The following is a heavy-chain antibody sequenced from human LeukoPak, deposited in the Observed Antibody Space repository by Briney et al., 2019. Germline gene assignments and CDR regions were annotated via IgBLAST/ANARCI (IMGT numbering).Heavy chain of an antibody. CDR3: AQSSGRRHYFDY. CDR1: GGSISSYY. J-gene: IGHJ4*02. CDR2: IYYSGST. Sequence: SETLSLTCTVSGGSISSYYWSWIRQPPGKGLEWIGYIYYSGSTNYNPSLKSRVTISVDTSKNQFSLKLSSVTAADTAVHYCAQSSGRRHYFDYWGQGTLVTVSS. D-gene: IGHD6-19*01. V-gene: IGHV4-59*01.